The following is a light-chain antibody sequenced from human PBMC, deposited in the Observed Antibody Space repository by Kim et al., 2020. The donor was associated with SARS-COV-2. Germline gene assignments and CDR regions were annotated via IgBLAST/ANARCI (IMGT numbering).Light chain of an antibody. CDR3: YSYTTTNSWV. V-gene: IGLV2-18*02. J-gene: IGLJ3*02. Sequence: GQSVTISCTGTSSDVGSYNRVSWYQQPPGTAPKLIIYEVTNRPSGVPDRFSGSKSGNTASLTISGLQPEDEADYYCYSYTTTNSWVFGGGTKLTVL. CDR2: EVT. CDR1: SSDVGSYNR.